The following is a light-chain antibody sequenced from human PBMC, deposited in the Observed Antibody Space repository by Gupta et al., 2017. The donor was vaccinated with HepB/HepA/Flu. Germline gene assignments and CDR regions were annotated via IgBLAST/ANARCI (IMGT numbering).Light chain of an antibody. J-gene: IGKJ3*01. V-gene: IGKV1-33*01. CDR2: DAS. CDR3: QQNDNLPFT. Sequence: DIQMTQSPSSLSASVGDRVTITCQASQDINNYLNWYQQKPGKAPKLLIYDASNLKTGVPSRFSGSGSGTDFTFTISSLQPEDIATYYCQQNDNLPFTFGPGTKVEIK. CDR1: QDINNY.